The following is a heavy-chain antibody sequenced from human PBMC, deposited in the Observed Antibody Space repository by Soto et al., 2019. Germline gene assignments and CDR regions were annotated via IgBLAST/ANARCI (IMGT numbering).Heavy chain of an antibody. V-gene: IGHV4-31*02. D-gene: IGHD2-15*01. J-gene: IGHJ4*02. CDR2: IYYSGST. Sequence: SETLSLTCTVSGGSISSGGYYWSWIRQHPGKGQEWIGYIYYSGSTYYNPSLKSRVTISVDTSKNQFSLKLSSVTAADTAVYYCAREALTGLGSLRPLVPDKRPYFDYWGQGTLVTVSS. CDR1: GGSISSGGYY. CDR3: AREALTGLGSLRPLVPDKRPYFDY.